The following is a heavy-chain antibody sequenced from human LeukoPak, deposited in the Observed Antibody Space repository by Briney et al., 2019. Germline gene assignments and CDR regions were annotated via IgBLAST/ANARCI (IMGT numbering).Heavy chain of an antibody. CDR2: INHSGST. Sequence: PSETLSLTCAVYGGSFSGYYWSWIRQPPGKGLEWIGEINHSGSTNYNPSLKSRVTISVDTSKNQFSLKLSSVTAADTAVYYCARVAAGTSSEEDYWGQGTLVTVSS. D-gene: IGHD6-13*01. J-gene: IGHJ4*02. CDR3: ARVAAGTSSEEDY. CDR1: GGSFSGYY. V-gene: IGHV4-34*01.